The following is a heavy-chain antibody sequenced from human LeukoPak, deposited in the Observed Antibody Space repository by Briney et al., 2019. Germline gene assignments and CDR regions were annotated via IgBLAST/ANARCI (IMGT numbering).Heavy chain of an antibody. V-gene: IGHV4-59*01. Sequence: PSETLSLTCTVSGGSISGYYWSWIRQPPGKGLEWIGYIYHTGSTNYNPSLKSRVTISVDTSENQFSLRLSSVTAADTAVYFCARVSATTPFDYWGQGILVTVSS. CDR1: GGSISGYY. D-gene: IGHD1-1*01. J-gene: IGHJ4*02. CDR3: ARVSATTPFDY. CDR2: IYHTGST.